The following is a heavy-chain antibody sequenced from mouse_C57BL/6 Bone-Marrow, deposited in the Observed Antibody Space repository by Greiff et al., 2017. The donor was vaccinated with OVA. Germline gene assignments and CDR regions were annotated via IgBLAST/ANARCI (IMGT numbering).Heavy chain of an antibody. V-gene: IGHV1-76*01. J-gene: IGHJ1*03. CDR2: IYPGSGNT. Sequence: VKLQESGAELVRPGASVKLSCKASGYTFTDYYINWVKQRPGQGLEWIARIYPGSGNTYYNEKFKGKATLTAEKSSSTAYMQLSSLTSEDSAVYFCARKRYYYGSSSYFDVWGTGTTVTVSS. CDR3: ARKRYYYGSSSYFDV. CDR1: GYTFTDYY. D-gene: IGHD1-1*01.